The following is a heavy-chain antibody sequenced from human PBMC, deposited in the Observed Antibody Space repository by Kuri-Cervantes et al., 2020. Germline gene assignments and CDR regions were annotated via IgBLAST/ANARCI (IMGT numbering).Heavy chain of an antibody. J-gene: IGHJ6*02. V-gene: IGHV1-46*01. Sequence: ASVKVSCKASGYTFTSYYMHWVRQAPGQGLEWMGIINPSGGSTSYAQKFQGRVTMTRNTSISTAYMELSSLRSEDTAVYYCARGPSQSTPYYYYYGMDVWGQGTTVTVS. CDR2: INPSGGST. CDR3: ARGPSQSTPYYYYYGMDV. CDR1: GYTFTSYY.